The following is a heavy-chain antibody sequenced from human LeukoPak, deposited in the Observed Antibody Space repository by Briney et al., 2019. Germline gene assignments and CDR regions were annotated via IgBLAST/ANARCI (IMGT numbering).Heavy chain of an antibody. V-gene: IGHV3-66*01. Sequence: ETLSLTCAVYGGSFSGYYWSWIRQAPGKGLEWVSVIYSGGSTYYADSVKGRFTISRDNAKNSLYLQMNSLGPEDTAVYYCARDPYSGNYGNYYYYYMDVWGKGTTVTISS. CDR1: GGSFSGYY. J-gene: IGHJ6*03. D-gene: IGHD1-26*01. CDR2: IYSGGST. CDR3: ARDPYSGNYGNYYYYYMDV.